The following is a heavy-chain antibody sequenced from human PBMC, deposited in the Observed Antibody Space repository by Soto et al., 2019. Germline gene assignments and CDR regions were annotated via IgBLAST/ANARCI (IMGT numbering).Heavy chain of an antibody. D-gene: IGHD6-13*01. J-gene: IGHJ3*02. CDR1: GGTFSNHA. CDR2: MIPIFTTT. Sequence: QVHLVQSGAEVKKPGSSVKVSCKASGGTFSNHAINWVRQAPGQGLGWMGRMIPIFTTTNYAQKFQGRVTSTADESTITAYMELSSLKHDDTAVYYCAREVAADGTFREDVFDIWGQGTLVTVSS. CDR3: AREVAADGTFREDVFDI. V-gene: IGHV1-69*12.